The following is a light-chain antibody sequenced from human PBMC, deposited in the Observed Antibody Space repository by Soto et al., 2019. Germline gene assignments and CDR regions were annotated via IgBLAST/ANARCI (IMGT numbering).Light chain of an antibody. CDR1: QGISSY. J-gene: IGKJ1*01. V-gene: IGKV1-9*01. Sequence: DIQLTQSPSFLSASVGDRVTITCRASQGISSYLAWYQQKPGKAPKLLIYAASTLQSGVPSRFSGSGSGTEFTLTISSLQPEDVATYCCQQLNSYPRTFGQGTKVEIK. CDR2: AAS. CDR3: QQLNSYPRT.